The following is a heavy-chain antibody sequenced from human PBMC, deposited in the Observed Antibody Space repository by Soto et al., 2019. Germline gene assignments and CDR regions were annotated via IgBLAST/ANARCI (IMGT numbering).Heavy chain of an antibody. J-gene: IGHJ4*02. CDR1: GGTFSSYA. V-gene: IGHV1-69*13. CDR2: IIPIFGTA. CDR3: ARARRDGYNLDYFDY. D-gene: IGHD5-12*01. Sequence: SVKVSCKASGGTFSSYAISWVRQAPGQGLEWMGGIIPIFGTANYAQKFQGRVTITADESTSTAYMELSSLRSEDTAVYYCARARRDGYNLDYFDYWGQGTLVTVSS.